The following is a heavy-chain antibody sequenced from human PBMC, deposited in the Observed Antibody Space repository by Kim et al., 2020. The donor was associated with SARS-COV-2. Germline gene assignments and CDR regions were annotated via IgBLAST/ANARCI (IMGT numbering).Heavy chain of an antibody. V-gene: IGHV4-39*01. D-gene: IGHD5-12*01. Sequence: SETLSLTCTVSGGSINSGSYYWGWIRQPPGKGLEWIGSIYYSGSTYYNPSLKNRVSISVDTPKNQFSLNLSSVTAADTAVYYCTRQYSGYARGAFDIWGQGTMVTVSS. CDR1: GGSINSGSYY. CDR3: TRQYSGYARGAFDI. CDR2: IYYSGST. J-gene: IGHJ3*02.